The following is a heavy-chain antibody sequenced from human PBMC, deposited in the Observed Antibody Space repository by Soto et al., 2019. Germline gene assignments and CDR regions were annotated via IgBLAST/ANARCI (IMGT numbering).Heavy chain of an antibody. CDR2: IKSKTDGGTT. Sequence: GGSLRLSCAASGFTFSNAWMNWVRQAPGKGLEWVGRIKSKTDGGTTDYAAPVKGRFTISRDDSKNTLYLQMNSLKTEDTAVYYCTTDPISGYCSGGSCQRNPEKDYYYYGMDVWGQGTTVTVSS. CDR3: TTDPISGYCSGGSCQRNPEKDYYYYGMDV. D-gene: IGHD2-15*01. V-gene: IGHV3-15*07. CDR1: GFTFSNAW. J-gene: IGHJ6*02.